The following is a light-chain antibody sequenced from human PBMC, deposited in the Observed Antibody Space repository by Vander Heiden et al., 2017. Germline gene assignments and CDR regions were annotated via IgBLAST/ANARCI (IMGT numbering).Light chain of an antibody. Sequence: DIQMTQSPSSLSASVGDRVTITCRASQSISSYLNWYQQKPGKAPKILIYAASSLQSGVPSRFSGSGSGTDFTLTISSLQPEDVATYYCQQSYSTPQFTFGPGTKVDVK. CDR1: QSISSY. V-gene: IGKV1-39*01. J-gene: IGKJ3*01. CDR3: QQSYSTPQFT. CDR2: AAS.